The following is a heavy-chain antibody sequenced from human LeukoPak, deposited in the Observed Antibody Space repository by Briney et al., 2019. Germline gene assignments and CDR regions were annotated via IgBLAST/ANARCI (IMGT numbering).Heavy chain of an antibody. CDR1: GFSFSNYS. Sequence: PGGSLRLSCAASGFSFSNYSMIWVRQAPGKGLEWVSYIRSSGPSIYYAGSVKGRFTISRDNAENSLYLQMNSLRAEDTAVYYCARDGPAAGTEVDYWGQGTLVTVSS. D-gene: IGHD6-13*01. CDR3: ARDGPAAGTEVDY. CDR2: IRSSGPSI. V-gene: IGHV3-21*01. J-gene: IGHJ4*02.